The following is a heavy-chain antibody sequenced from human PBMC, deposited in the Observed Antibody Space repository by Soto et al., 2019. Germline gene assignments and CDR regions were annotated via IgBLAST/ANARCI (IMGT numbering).Heavy chain of an antibody. Sequence: SETLPLTCAVHGGSFSGYYWSWIRQPPGKGLEWIGEINHSGSTNYNPSLKSRVTISVDTSKNYFSLNLSSVTAADTAVFYCAKTTYYYGSGSYYRWFDPWGHGTLVTVSS. D-gene: IGHD3-10*01. CDR3: AKTTYYYGSGSYYRWFDP. V-gene: IGHV4-34*01. CDR2: INHSGST. CDR1: GGSFSGYY. J-gene: IGHJ5*02.